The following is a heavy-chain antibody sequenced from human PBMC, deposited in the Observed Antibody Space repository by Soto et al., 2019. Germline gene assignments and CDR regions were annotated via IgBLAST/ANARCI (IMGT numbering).Heavy chain of an antibody. CDR3: ARDGVALGFDP. V-gene: IGHV1-2*02. Sequence: ASVKVSCKASGYSFTGYYIHWVRQAPGQGLEWMGYINPNSGDTRYAQDLQGRVTMTRGTSINTASMELRRLTSDDTAVYYCARDGVALGFDPWCQGALVTVS. D-gene: IGHD2-15*01. J-gene: IGHJ5*02. CDR1: GYSFTGYY. CDR2: INPNSGDT.